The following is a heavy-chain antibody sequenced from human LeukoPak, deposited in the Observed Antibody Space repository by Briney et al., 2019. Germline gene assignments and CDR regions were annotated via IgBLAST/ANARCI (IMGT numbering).Heavy chain of an antibody. CDR3: AKDRGSSWPLYSDY. V-gene: IGHV3-30*02. D-gene: IGHD6-13*01. Sequence: GGSLRLSCAASGFTFSSYGMHWVRQAPGKGLEWVAFIRYDGSNECYGASVKGRFTISRDNSKNTLYLQMNSLRAEDTAIYYCAKDRGSSWPLYSDYWGQGTLVTVSS. CDR2: IRYDGSNE. J-gene: IGHJ4*02. CDR1: GFTFSSYG.